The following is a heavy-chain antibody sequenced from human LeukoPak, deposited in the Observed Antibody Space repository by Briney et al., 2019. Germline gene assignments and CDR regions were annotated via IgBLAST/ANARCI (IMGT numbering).Heavy chain of an antibody. CDR3: ATSPPRPGIAVAGDY. CDR2: ISCDGSNK. J-gene: IGHJ4*02. V-gene: IGHV3-30-3*01. Sequence: GGSLRLSCAASGFTFSSYAMHWVRQAPGKGLEWVAVISCDGSNKYYADSVKGRFTISRDNSKNTLYLQMNSLRAEDTAVYYCATSPPRPGIAVAGDYWGQGTLVTVSS. D-gene: IGHD6-19*01. CDR1: GFTFSSYA.